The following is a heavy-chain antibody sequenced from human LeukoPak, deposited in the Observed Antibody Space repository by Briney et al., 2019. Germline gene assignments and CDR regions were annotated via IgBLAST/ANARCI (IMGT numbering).Heavy chain of an antibody. CDR1: GYTFTGYY. V-gene: IGHV1-2*06. Sequence: ASVKVSCKASGYTFTGYYMHWVRQAPGQGLEWIGRINPNSGGTNYAQKFQGRVTMTRDTSISTAYMELSRLRSDDTAVYYCARDYSSSWYGWFDPWGQGTLVTVSS. CDR3: ARDYSSSWYGWFDP. CDR2: INPNSGGT. D-gene: IGHD6-13*01. J-gene: IGHJ5*02.